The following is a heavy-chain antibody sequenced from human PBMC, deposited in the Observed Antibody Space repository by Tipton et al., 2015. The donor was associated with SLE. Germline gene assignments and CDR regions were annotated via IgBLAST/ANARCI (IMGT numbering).Heavy chain of an antibody. J-gene: IGHJ6*03. D-gene: IGHD5-12*01. CDR1: GGSISSYS. CDR3: ARDSSGYDTGYYYYYMDV. CDR2: ISSSSSYI. V-gene: IGHV3-21*01. Sequence: SLRLSCTVSGGSISSYSMNWVRQAPGKGLGWVSSISSSSSYIYYADSVKGRFTISRDNAKNSLYLQMNSLRAEDTAVYYCARDSSGYDTGYYYYYMDVWGKGTTVTVSS.